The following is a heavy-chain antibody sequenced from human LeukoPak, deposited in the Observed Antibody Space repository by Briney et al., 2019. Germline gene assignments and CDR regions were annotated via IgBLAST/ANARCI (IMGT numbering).Heavy chain of an antibody. Sequence: SETLSLTCAVYGGSFSGYYWSWIRQPPGKGLEWIGEINHSGSTSYNPSLKSRVTISVDTSKNQFSLKLSSVTAADTAVYHCARGQLRYFDWPSYGMDVWGQGTTVTVSS. D-gene: IGHD3-9*01. CDR2: INHSGST. CDR1: GGSFSGYY. V-gene: IGHV4-34*01. CDR3: ARGQLRYFDWPSYGMDV. J-gene: IGHJ6*02.